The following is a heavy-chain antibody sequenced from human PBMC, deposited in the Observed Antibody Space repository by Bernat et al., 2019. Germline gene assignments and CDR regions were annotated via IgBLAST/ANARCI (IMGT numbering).Heavy chain of an antibody. Sequence: EVQLVESGGGLVQPGGSLKLSCAASGFTFSGSAMHWVRQASGKGLEWVGRIRSKANSYATAYAASVKGRFTISRDDSKNTAYLQMNSLKTEDTAVYYCTTPTANYGDYAGWYFDLWGRGTLVTVSS. CDR1: GFTFSGSA. V-gene: IGHV3-73*02. CDR3: TTPTANYGDYAGWYFDL. J-gene: IGHJ2*01. D-gene: IGHD4-17*01. CDR2: IRSKANSYAT.